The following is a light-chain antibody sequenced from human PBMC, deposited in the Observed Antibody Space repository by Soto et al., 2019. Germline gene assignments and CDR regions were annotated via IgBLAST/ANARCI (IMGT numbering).Light chain of an antibody. V-gene: IGKV3-20*01. CDR3: QQYNNWPPLT. J-gene: IGKJ2*01. CDR2: GAS. CDR1: QSVSSR. Sequence: EIVLTQSPGTLSLSPGERATLSCRASQSVSSRLAWYQQRPGQAPRLLISGASSRATGIPDRFSGSGSGTDFTLTISRLEPEDFAVYYCQQYNNWPPLTFGQGTKVDI.